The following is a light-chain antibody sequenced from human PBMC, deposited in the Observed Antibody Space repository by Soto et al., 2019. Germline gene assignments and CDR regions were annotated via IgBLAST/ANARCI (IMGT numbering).Light chain of an antibody. J-gene: IGKJ1*01. CDR3: QQYDSYPWT. V-gene: IGKV1-5*01. Sequence: DIQMTQSPSTLFASVGDRVTITCRASQSISSWLAWYQQKPGKAPKLLIYDASSLESGVTSRFSGSGSGTEFTLTISSLQTDDFASYYCQQYDSYPWTVGQVTQVEIK. CDR1: QSISSW. CDR2: DAS.